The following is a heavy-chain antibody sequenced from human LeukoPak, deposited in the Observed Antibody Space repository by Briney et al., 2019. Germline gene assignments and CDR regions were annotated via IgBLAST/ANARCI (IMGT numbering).Heavy chain of an antibody. D-gene: IGHD5-18*01. CDR3: ARETEDTDQISYYFDY. CDR1: GGSISSYY. V-gene: IGHV4-4*07. J-gene: IGHJ4*02. Sequence: SETLSLTCTVSGGSISSYYWSWIRQPAGKGLEWIGRIYTSGSTNYNPSLESRVTMSVDTSKNQSSLKLSSVTAADTAVYYCARETEDTDQISYYFDYWGQGTLVTVSS. CDR2: IYTSGST.